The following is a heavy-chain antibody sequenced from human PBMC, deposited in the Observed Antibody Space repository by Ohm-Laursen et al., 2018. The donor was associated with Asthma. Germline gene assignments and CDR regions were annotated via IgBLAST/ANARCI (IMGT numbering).Heavy chain of an antibody. CDR1: GFSLSTSGMR. CDR3: ARTPFHYYGSGTYREYYFDY. CDR2: IDWDDDK. J-gene: IGHJ4*02. Sequence: TQTLTLTCTFSGFSLSTSGMRVSWIRQPPGKALEWLARIDWDDDKFYSTSLKTRLTISKDTSKNQVVLTMTNMDPVDTATYYCARTPFHYYGSGTYREYYFDYWGQGTLVTVSS. D-gene: IGHD3-10*01. V-gene: IGHV2-70*04.